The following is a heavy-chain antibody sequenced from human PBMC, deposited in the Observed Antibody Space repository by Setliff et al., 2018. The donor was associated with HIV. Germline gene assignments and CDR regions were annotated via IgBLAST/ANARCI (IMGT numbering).Heavy chain of an antibody. CDR3: WRENLEGYYYYCMDA. CDR1: GYTFTGYY. D-gene: IGHD3-3*01. V-gene: IGHV1-2*02. J-gene: IGHJ6*02. CDR2: INPNSGGT. Sequence: ASVKVSCKASGYTFTGYYMHWVRQAPGQGLEWMGWINPNSGGTNYAQKFQGRITMTRDTSISTAYMELSRLRSDDTAVYYCWRENLEGYYYYCMDAWGQGTTVTVSS.